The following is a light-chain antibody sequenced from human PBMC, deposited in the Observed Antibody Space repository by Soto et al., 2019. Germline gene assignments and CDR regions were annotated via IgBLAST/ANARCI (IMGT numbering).Light chain of an antibody. CDR2: LNSDGSH. CDR3: QTWGTGNQGV. J-gene: IGLJ2*01. Sequence: QSVLTQSPSASASLGASVKLTCTLSSRHSSYAIAWHQQRPEKGPRFLMKLNSDGSHNKGDGIPDRFAGSSSGAERYLTISSLQSEDEADYYCQTWGTGNQGVFGGGTKLTVL. V-gene: IGLV4-69*01. CDR1: SRHSSYA.